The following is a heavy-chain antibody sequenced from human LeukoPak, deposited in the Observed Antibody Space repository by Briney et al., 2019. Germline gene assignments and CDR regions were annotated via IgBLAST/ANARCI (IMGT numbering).Heavy chain of an antibody. CDR1: GFTFSSYS. J-gene: IGHJ6*03. CDR2: ISGSSSYT. D-gene: IGHD3-16*01. Sequence: GGSLRLSCAASGFTFSSYSMNWVRQAPGKGLEWVSSISGSSSYTHYADSVKGRFTISRDNAKNSLCLQMNSLRAEDTAVYYCARDPLTPGDSGHMDVWGKGTTVTVSS. CDR3: ARDPLTPGDSGHMDV. V-gene: IGHV3-21*01.